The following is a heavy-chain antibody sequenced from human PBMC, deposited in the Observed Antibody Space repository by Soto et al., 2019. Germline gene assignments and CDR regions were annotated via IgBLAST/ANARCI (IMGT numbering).Heavy chain of an antibody. CDR3: ARVTTLYYYGLDV. D-gene: IGHD4-17*01. V-gene: IGHV1-2*02. J-gene: IGHJ6*02. Sequence: GASVKVSCKASGYTLTVHSIHWVRQAPGQGLEWMGWINPNSGGANYIQTFQGRVTMTWDTSISTAYMELSRLRSDDTAVYYCARVTTLYYYGLDVWGQGTTVTVS. CDR1: GYTLTVHS. CDR2: INPNSGGA.